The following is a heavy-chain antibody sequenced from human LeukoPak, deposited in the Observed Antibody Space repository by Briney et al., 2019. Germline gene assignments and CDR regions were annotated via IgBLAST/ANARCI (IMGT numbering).Heavy chain of an antibody. V-gene: IGHV1-24*01. J-gene: IGHJ3*02. CDR2: FDPEDGET. D-gene: IGHD3-9*01. CDR3: ATAGHDILTGYYGGDAFDI. Sequence: ASVKVSCKVSGYTLTELSMHWVRQAPGKGLEWMGGFDPEDGETIYAQKFQGRVTMTEDTSTDTAYMELSSLRSEDTAVYYCATAGHDILTGYYGGDAFDIWGQGTMVTVSS. CDR1: GYTLTELS.